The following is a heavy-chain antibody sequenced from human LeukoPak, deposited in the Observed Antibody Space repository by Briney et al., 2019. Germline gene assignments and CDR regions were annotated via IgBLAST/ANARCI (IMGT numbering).Heavy chain of an antibody. CDR2: ISSSSSYI. Sequence: GGSLRLSCAASGFTFSSYWMSWVRQAPGKGLEWVSSISSSSSYIYYADSVKGRFTISRDNAKNSLYLQMNSLRAEDTAVYYCARGRGYSYALNYWGQGTLVTVSS. CDR1: GFTFSSYW. V-gene: IGHV3-21*01. CDR3: ARGRGYSYALNY. J-gene: IGHJ4*02. D-gene: IGHD5-18*01.